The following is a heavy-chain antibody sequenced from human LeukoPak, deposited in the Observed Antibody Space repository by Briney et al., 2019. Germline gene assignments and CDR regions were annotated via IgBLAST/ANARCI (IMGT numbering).Heavy chain of an antibody. D-gene: IGHD3-10*01. CDR2: IIPIFGTA. CDR3: ARTYYYGSGSQNWFDP. CDR1: GGTFSSYA. Sequence: SVKVSCKASGGTFSSYAISWVRQAPGQGSEWMGGIIPIFGTANYAQKFQGRVTITADESTSTAYMELSSLRSEDTAVYYCARTYYYGSGSQNWFDPWGQGTLVTVSS. V-gene: IGHV1-69*01. J-gene: IGHJ5*02.